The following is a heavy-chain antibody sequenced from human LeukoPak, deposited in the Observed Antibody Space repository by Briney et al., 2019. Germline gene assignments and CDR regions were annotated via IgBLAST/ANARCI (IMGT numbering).Heavy chain of an antibody. Sequence: PGGSLRLSCAASGFTFSSYAMHWVRQAPGKGLEWVRWVNPNSGATNYAQKFQGRVTMTRDTTISTAYMELSRLRSDDTAVYYCARDHGYNWNDAGPVDYWGQGTLVTVSS. CDR2: VNPNSGAT. J-gene: IGHJ4*02. V-gene: IGHV1-2*02. D-gene: IGHD1-1*01. CDR3: ARDHGYNWNDAGPVDY. CDR1: GFTFSSYA.